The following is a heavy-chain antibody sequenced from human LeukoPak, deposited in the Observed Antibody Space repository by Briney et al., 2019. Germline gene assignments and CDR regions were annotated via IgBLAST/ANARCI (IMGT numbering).Heavy chain of an antibody. CDR1: GYTFTDYY. CDR2: IDPNSGGT. D-gene: IGHD3-10*01. J-gene: IGHJ4*02. V-gene: IGHV1-2*02. Sequence: ASVKVSCKTSGYTFTDYYIQWVRQAPGQGLEWMGWIDPNSGGTNYAQKFQGRVTMTRDTSISTAYMEVRRMRSDDTALYYCARDGVVRGVIIYWGQGTPVTVSS. CDR3: ARDGVVRGVIIY.